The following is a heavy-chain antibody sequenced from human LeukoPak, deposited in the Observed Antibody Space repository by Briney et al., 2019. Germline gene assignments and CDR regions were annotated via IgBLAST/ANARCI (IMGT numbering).Heavy chain of an antibody. Sequence: GGSLRLSCAASGFTFSTYWMHWVRQAPGKGLVWISRINGDGSRTNYADSVKGRFTISRDNAKNTLFLQMNSLSPEDTAVNYCARSSGTSYPYYLDYWGQGTLVAVSS. V-gene: IGHV3-74*01. J-gene: IGHJ4*02. CDR2: INGDGSRT. CDR3: ARSSGTSYPYYLDY. D-gene: IGHD3-10*01. CDR1: GFTFSTYW.